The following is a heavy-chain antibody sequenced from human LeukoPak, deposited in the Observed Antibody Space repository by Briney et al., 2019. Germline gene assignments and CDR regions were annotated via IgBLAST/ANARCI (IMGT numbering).Heavy chain of an antibody. CDR1: GFTVSRNY. V-gene: IGHV3-53*05. Sequence: PGGSLRLSCAASGFTVSRNYMSWVRQAPGKGLEWVSVIYSGGSAYYADSVKGRFTISRDNSKNTLYLQMNSLRAEDTAVYYCAKDPGSGSSDYWGQGTLVTVSS. J-gene: IGHJ4*02. CDR3: AKDPGSGSSDY. CDR2: IYSGGSA. D-gene: IGHD3-3*01.